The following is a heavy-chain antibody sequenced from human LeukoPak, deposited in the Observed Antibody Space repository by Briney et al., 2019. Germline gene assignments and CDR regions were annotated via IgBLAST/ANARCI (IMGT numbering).Heavy chain of an antibody. J-gene: IGHJ3*02. CDR3: AKGGMRSGWKGGVFDI. CDR1: GFTVSSKY. Sequence: QPGGSLRLSCAVSGFTVSSKYMSWVRQAPGKGLEWVAVLYSSGPTYYADSLKGRVTISRDDSKNTLSLQMNGLRVEDTAVYYCAKGGMRSGWKGGVFDIWGQRTLVIVSS. CDR2: LYSSGPT. V-gene: IGHV3-66*01. D-gene: IGHD6-19*01.